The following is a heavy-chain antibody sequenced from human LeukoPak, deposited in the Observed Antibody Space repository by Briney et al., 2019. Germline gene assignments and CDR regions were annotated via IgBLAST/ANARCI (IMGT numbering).Heavy chain of an antibody. CDR3: ARDITGTTGLGVDAFDI. Sequence: ASVKVSCKASGYTFTGYYMHWVRQAPGQGLEWMGWINPNSGGTNYAQKFQGWVTMTRDTSISTAYMELSRLRSDDPAVYYCARDITGTTGLGVDAFDIWGQGTMVTVSS. CDR2: INPNSGGT. D-gene: IGHD1-20*01. CDR1: GYTFTGYY. J-gene: IGHJ3*02. V-gene: IGHV1-2*04.